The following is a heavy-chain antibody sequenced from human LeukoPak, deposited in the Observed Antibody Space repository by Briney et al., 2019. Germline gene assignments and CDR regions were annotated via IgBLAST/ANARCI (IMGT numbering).Heavy chain of an antibody. Sequence: GGSLRLSCAASGFTFSSYSMTWVRQAPGKGLEWVSYISSSSSTIYYADSVKGRFTISRDNARNSLYLQMNSLRAEDTAVYYCARGGNYYNEAFDIWGQGTMVTVSS. CDR1: GFTFSSYS. V-gene: IGHV3-48*01. CDR3: ARGGNYYNEAFDI. J-gene: IGHJ3*02. CDR2: ISSSSSTI. D-gene: IGHD3-10*01.